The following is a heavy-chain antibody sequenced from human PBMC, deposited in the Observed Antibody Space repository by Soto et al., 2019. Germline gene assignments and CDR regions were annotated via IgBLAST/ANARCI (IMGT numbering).Heavy chain of an antibody. Sequence: EVQLVESGGGLVQWGGSLRLSCAASGFTFSGYSVNWVRQAPGKGLEWVSYISSGSKTIYYAESVKGRFTVSRDNARNSHDLHMNSLRDEDTAGYYCVREDILGARSFDYWGQGTLVTVSS. D-gene: IGHD1-26*01. CDR2: ISSGSKTI. V-gene: IGHV3-48*02. CDR1: GFTFSGYS. CDR3: VREDILGARSFDY. J-gene: IGHJ4*02.